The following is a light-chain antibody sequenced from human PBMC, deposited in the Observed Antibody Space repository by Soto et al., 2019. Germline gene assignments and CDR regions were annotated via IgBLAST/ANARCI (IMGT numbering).Light chain of an antibody. CDR1: QGISSY. CDR3: QQLNSYPLS. V-gene: IGKV1-9*01. Sequence: DIQLTQSPSFLSASVGDRVTISCRASQGISSYLAWYQHKPGKAPNLLISAASTLQSGVPSRFSGSGSGTEFTLTISSLQPEDFATYYCQQLNSYPLSFGGGTEVDIK. CDR2: AAS. J-gene: IGKJ4*01.